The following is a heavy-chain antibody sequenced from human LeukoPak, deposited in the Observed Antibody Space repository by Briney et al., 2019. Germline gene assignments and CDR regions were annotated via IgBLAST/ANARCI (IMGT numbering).Heavy chain of an antibody. Sequence: SVKVSCKASGGTFSSYAISWVRQAPGQGLEWMGGIIPIFGTANYAQKFQGRVTITADESTSTAYMELSSLRSEDTAVYYCARGSRYFDWLYYFDYWGQGTLVTVSS. CDR2: IIPIFGTA. CDR3: ARGSRYFDWLYYFDY. J-gene: IGHJ4*02. D-gene: IGHD3-9*01. CDR1: GGTFSSYA. V-gene: IGHV1-69*13.